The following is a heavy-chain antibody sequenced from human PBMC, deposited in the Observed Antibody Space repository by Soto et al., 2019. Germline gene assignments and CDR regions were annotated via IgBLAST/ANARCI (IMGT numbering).Heavy chain of an antibody. CDR3: ARLTDLLIMFDF. D-gene: IGHD3-16*01. Sequence: SGPTLVNPTPTLTLTCTFAGFSLRTSEVGVVWIRQPQGKALELLGIIYWDDVKRYSPLLNKRLTITKDTSQNQLVLTMTNMDFVDTGTYHCARLTDLLIMFDFWGQGTQVTFSS. J-gene: IGHJ4*02. CDR1: GFSLRTSEVG. V-gene: IGHV2-5*02. CDR2: IYWDDVK.